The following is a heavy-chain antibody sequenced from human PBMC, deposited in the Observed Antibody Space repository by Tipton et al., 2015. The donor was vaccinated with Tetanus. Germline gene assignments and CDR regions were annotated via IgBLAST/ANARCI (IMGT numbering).Heavy chain of an antibody. D-gene: IGHD7-27*01. Sequence: VQLVQSGAEVKKPGESLRISCKGSGYSFTSYWIGWVRQMPGKGLEWMGIIYPGDSDTRYSPSFQGQVTISADKSISTAYLQWSSLKASDTAMYYCARHRLTGDASPYWYFDLWGRGTLVTVSS. J-gene: IGHJ2*01. CDR1: GYSFTSYW. CDR2: IYPGDSDT. V-gene: IGHV5-51*01. CDR3: ARHRLTGDASPYWYFDL.